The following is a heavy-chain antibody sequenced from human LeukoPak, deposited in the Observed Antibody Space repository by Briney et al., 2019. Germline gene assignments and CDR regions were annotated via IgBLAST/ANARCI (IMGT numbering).Heavy chain of an antibody. CDR3: ARTTHYDYVWGSYRFDY. V-gene: IGHV4-34*01. CDR2: IYYSGST. CDR1: GGSFSGYY. Sequence: PSETLSLTCAVYGGSFSGYYWSWIRQPPGKGLEWIGSIYYSGSTYYNPSLKSRVTISVDTSKNQFSLKLSSVTAADTAVYYCARTTHYDYVWGSYRFDYWGQGTLVTVSS. J-gene: IGHJ4*02. D-gene: IGHD3-16*02.